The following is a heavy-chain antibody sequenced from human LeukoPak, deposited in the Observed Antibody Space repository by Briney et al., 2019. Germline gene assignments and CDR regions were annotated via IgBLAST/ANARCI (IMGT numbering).Heavy chain of an antibody. V-gene: IGHV1-24*01. J-gene: IGHJ5*02. Sequence: ASVKVSCKVSGYTLTELSMHWVRQAPGKGLEWMGGFDPEDGETIYAQKFQGRVTMTEDTSTDTAYMELSSLRSEDTAVYYCASNQKDCSGGSCYLWFDPWGQGTLVTVSS. D-gene: IGHD2-15*01. CDR1: GYTLTELS. CDR3: ASNQKDCSGGSCYLWFDP. CDR2: FDPEDGET.